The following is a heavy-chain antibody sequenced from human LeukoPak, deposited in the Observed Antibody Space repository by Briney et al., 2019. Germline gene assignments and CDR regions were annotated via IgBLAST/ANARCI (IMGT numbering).Heavy chain of an antibody. CDR1: GFTLSSYA. CDR3: ARDLWTDY. D-gene: IGHD3/OR15-3a*01. J-gene: IGHJ4*02. CDR2: ISYDGSNK. V-gene: IGHV3-30*04. Sequence: PGGSLRLSCAASGFTLSSYAMHWVRQAPGKGLEWVAVISYDGSNKYYADSVKGRFTISRDNSKNTLYLQMNSLRAEDTAVYYCARDLWTDYWGQGTLVTVSS.